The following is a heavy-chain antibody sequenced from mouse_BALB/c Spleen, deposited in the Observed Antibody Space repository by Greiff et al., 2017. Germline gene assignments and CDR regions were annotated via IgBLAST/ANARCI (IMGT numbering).Heavy chain of an antibody. J-gene: IGHJ2*01. CDR2: ISYSGST. CDR1: GDSITSGY. Sequence: EVKLVESGPSLVKPSQTLSLTCSVTGDSITSGYWNWIRKFPGNKLEYMGYISYSGSTYYNPSLKSRISITRDTSKNQYYLQLNSVTTEDTATYYCARLGDGYSDYFDYWGQGTTLTVSS. CDR3: ARLGDGYSDYFDY. D-gene: IGHD2-3*01. V-gene: IGHV3-8*02.